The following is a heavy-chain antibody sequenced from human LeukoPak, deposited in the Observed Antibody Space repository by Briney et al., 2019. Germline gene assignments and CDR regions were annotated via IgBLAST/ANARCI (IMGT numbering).Heavy chain of an antibody. CDR1: GFTFDDYA. J-gene: IGHJ3*02. CDR3: AIPATVTTPYDAFDI. D-gene: IGHD4-17*01. Sequence: GGSLRLSCAASGFTFDDYAMHWVRQAPGKGLEWVSLISGDGGSTYYADSVKGRFTISRDNSKNSLYLQMNSLRTEDTALYYCAIPATVTTPYDAFDIWGQGTMVTVSP. V-gene: IGHV3-43*02. CDR2: ISGDGGST.